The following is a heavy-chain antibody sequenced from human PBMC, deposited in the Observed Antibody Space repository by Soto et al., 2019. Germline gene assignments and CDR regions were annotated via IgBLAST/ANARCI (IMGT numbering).Heavy chain of an antibody. Sequence: QVQLVQSGGEVKKPGASVRLACKTSGYTFTNYGHTWVRQAPGQGLEWIGWVSAYNRNSNYAQKFEDRVTMTTDTSTKTAYLELRSLRSADTAVYDCARERQWEPLLYWGEGTLLTVSP. D-gene: IGHD1-26*01. CDR3: ARERQWEPLLY. J-gene: IGHJ4*02. V-gene: IGHV1-18*04. CDR1: GYTFTNYG. CDR2: VSAYNRNS.